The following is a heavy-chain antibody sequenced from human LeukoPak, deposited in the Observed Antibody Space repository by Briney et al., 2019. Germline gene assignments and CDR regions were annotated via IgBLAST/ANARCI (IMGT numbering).Heavy chain of an antibody. CDR1: GYTFTGYY. CDR2: INPNSGGT. V-gene: IGHV1-2*04. Sequence: ASVKVSCKASGYTFTGYYMHWVRQAPGQGLEWMGWINPNSGGTNYAQKFQGWVTMTRDTSISTAYMELSRLRSDDTAVYYCARVQGSVIRNFDSQGHFDPWGQGTLVTVSS. D-gene: IGHD1-14*01. J-gene: IGHJ5*02. CDR3: ARVQGSVIRNFDSQGHFDP.